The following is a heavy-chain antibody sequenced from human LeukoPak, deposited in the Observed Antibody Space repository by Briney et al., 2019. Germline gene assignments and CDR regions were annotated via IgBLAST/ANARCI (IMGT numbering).Heavy chain of an antibody. CDR2: ISRSGSTI. CDR1: GFTFSSYE. Sequence: GGSLRLSCAASGFTFSSYEMNWVRQAPGRGLEWVSYISRSGSTIYYADSVEGRFTISRDNAKNSLYLQINSLRAGDTAVYYCARSTTIQVWPHMDVWGKGTTVTVSS. V-gene: IGHV3-48*03. D-gene: IGHD5-18*01. CDR3: ARSTTIQVWPHMDV. J-gene: IGHJ6*03.